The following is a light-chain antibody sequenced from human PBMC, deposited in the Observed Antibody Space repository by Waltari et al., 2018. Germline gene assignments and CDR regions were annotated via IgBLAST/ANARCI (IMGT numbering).Light chain of an antibody. Sequence: QSALTQPPSASGSPGQSVTISCTGTSSDVGGYNYVSWYQQHPGKAPKLMIYEVSKRPSGGPDRFSGSKSGNTASLTVSVPQAEDEADYYCSSYAGSNNWVFGGGTKLTVL. CDR1: SSDVGGYNY. CDR2: EVS. J-gene: IGLJ3*02. CDR3: SSYAGSNNWV. V-gene: IGLV2-8*01.